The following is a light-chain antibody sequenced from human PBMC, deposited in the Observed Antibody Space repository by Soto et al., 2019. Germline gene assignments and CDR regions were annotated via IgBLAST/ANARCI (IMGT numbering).Light chain of an antibody. V-gene: IGKV1-5*03. Sequence: DIQMTQSPSPLSGSVGDRVTITCRASQTISSWLAWYQQKPGKAPKLLIYKASTLKSGVPSRFSGGGSGTEFTLTINSLQPDDAATYYCQQHKSYPWTLGQGTKVDIK. J-gene: IGKJ1*01. CDR1: QTISSW. CDR2: KAS. CDR3: QQHKSYPWT.